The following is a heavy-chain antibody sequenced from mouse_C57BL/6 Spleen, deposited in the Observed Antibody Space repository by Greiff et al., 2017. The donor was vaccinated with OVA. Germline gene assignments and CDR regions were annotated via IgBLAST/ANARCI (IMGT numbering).Heavy chain of an antibody. CDR1: GYTFTDYY. D-gene: IGHD1-1*01. V-gene: IGHV1-26*01. J-gene: IGHJ2*01. CDR3: ARSALLLLRYGDY. Sequence: VQLQQSRPELVKPGASVKISCKASGYTFTDYYMNWVKQSHGKSLEWIGDINPNNGGTSYNQKFKGKATLTVDKSSSTAYMELRSLTSEDSAVYYGARSALLLLRYGDYWGQGTTLTVSS. CDR2: INPNNGGT.